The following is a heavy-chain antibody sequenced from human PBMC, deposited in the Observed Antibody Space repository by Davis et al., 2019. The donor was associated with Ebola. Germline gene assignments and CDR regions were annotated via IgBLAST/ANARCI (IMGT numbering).Heavy chain of an antibody. J-gene: IGHJ4*02. CDR3: ARGLIGDLGY. D-gene: IGHD3-10*01. CDR1: GFTFSSYA. CDR2: ISGSGGST. V-gene: IGHV3-23*01. Sequence: GESLKISCAASGFTFSSYAMSWVRQAPGKGLEWVSAISGSGGSTYYADSVKGRFTISRDNSKNMLYLQMNSLRAEDTAVYYCARGLIGDLGYWGQGTLVTVSS.